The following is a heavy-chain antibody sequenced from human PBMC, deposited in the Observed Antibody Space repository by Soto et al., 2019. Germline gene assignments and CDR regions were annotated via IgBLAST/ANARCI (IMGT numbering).Heavy chain of an antibody. D-gene: IGHD5-18*01. CDR3: AKDATGYSYGNPPFDY. CDR2: ISYDGSNK. J-gene: IGHJ4*02. V-gene: IGHV3-30-3*01. CDR1: GFTFNMYA. Sequence: TGGSLRLSCAASGFTFNMYAIHWVRQAPGKGLEWVAVISYDGSNKYYSGSVKGRFTISRDNSKNTLYLQMNSLRAEDTAVYYCAKDATGYSYGNPPFDYWGQGTLVTVSS.